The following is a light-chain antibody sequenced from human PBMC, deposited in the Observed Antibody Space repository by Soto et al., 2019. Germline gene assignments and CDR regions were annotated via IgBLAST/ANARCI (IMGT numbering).Light chain of an antibody. V-gene: IGLV1-51*02. J-gene: IGLJ1*01. CDR1: SSHIEKNY. CDR2: KNK. CDR3: GTWDNRLRVYV. Sequence: QSVLTQPPSVSSASAQQVTISCSGSSSHIEKNYVSLYQQVPGTATKLLIYKNKIRRSRIPTRFSGSESGTSATLGITGCHTVDEADYYCGTWDNRLRVYVFGTETKVTVL.